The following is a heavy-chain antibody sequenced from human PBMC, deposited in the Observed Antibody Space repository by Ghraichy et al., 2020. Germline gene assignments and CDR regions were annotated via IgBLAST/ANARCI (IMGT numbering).Heavy chain of an antibody. CDR3: ARPEGSSSWYGWNWFDP. CDR2: IYYSGST. CDR1: GGSISSSSYY. J-gene: IGHJ5*02. Sequence: SETLSLTCTVSGGSISSSSYYWGWIRQPPGKGLEWIGSIYYSGSTYYNPSLKSRVTISVDTSKNQFSLKLSSVTAADTAVYYCARPEGSSSWYGWNWFDPWGQGTLVTVSS. D-gene: IGHD6-13*01. V-gene: IGHV4-39*01.